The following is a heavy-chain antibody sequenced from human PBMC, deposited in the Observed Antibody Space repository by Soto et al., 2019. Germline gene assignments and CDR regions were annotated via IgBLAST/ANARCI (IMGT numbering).Heavy chain of an antibody. Sequence: QVQLQQWGAGLLKPSETLSLTCAVYGGSFSGYYWSWIRQPPGKGLEWIGEINHSGSTNYNPSLKSRATISVDTSKNQSSLKLSSVTAADTAVDYCARGRVRIHYWGQGTLVTVSS. CDR3: ARGRVRIHY. CDR2: INHSGST. J-gene: IGHJ4*02. CDR1: GGSFSGYY. V-gene: IGHV4-34*01.